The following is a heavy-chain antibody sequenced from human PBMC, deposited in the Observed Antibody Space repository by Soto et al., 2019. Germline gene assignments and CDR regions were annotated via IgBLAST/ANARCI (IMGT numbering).Heavy chain of an antibody. D-gene: IGHD1-26*01. J-gene: IGHJ6*04. V-gene: IGHV2-26*01. CDR2: IFSDDRK. CDR1: GFSLSNTGMG. Sequence: QVTLKESGPVLMKPTETLTLTCTVSGFSLSNTGMGVSWIRQHPGKALEWLAHIFSDDRKSYTTSLRTRLTISKDTTKSQVVQTRANMDPVDTATYYWAQRGGIGGPLGSFYSYGIDVWGKGTTVTVSS. CDR3: AQRGGIGGPLGSFYSYGIDV.